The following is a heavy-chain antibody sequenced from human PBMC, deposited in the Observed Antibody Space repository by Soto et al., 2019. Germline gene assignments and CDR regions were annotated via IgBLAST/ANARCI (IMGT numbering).Heavy chain of an antibody. CDR2: IYHSGST. J-gene: IGHJ4*02. D-gene: IGHD6-19*01. CDR1: GGSISSSNW. Sequence: SETLSLTCAVSGGSISSSNWWSWVRQPPGKGLEWIGEIYHSGSTNYNPSLKSRVTISVDKSKNQFSLKLSSVTAADTAVYYCARDFRAVAGTFDYWGQGTLITVSS. V-gene: IGHV4-4*02. CDR3: ARDFRAVAGTFDY.